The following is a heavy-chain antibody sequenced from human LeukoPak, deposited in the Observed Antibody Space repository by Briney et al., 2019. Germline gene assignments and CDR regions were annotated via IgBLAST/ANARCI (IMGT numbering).Heavy chain of an antibody. CDR1: GYTFTGYY. CDR2: INPNTGGT. Sequence: GASVKVPSKASGYTFTGYYIHWVRQAPGQRLEWMGCINPNTGGTNYAQKFQRRVTMTSDTSINTAYMELSSLRSDDTALYYWARVKTLDYWGHRTLVTVSS. V-gene: IGHV1-2*02. J-gene: IGHJ4*01. CDR3: ARVKTLDY.